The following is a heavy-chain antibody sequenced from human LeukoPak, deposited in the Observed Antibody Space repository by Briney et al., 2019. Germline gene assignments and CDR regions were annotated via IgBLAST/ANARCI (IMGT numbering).Heavy chain of an antibody. J-gene: IGHJ6*02. CDR3: AKDYYDSSGYYYGAYYYYYYGMDV. Sequence: LSGGSLRLSCVGSGFTSIAYALTWARQAPGKGLEWVSAISGSGGSTYYADSVKGRFTISRDNSKNTLYLQMNSLRAEDTAVYYCAKDYYDSSGYYYGAYYYYYYGMDVWGQGTTVTVSS. V-gene: IGHV3-23*01. CDR2: ISGSGGST. D-gene: IGHD3-22*01. CDR1: GFTSIAYA.